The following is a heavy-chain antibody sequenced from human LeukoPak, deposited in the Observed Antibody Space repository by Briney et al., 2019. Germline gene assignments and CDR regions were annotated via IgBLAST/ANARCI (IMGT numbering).Heavy chain of an antibody. CDR3: ARDRPTGASRVVVVR. V-gene: IGHV3-21*01. CDR2: MSSGSRYI. D-gene: IGHD2-15*01. Sequence: GGSLRLSCAASGFTFSSYSMTWVRQAPGKGLEWVSSMSSGSRYIYYADSVRGRFTISRDNAKNSLYLLMNSLRAEDTAVYYCARDRPTGASRVVVVRWGQGTLVTVSS. CDR1: GFTFSSYS. J-gene: IGHJ4*02.